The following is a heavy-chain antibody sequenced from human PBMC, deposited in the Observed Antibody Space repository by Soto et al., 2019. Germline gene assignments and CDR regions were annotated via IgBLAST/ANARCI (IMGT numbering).Heavy chain of an antibody. V-gene: IGHV4-39*01. CDR2: IYFSGTA. D-gene: IGHD3-16*01. J-gene: IGHJ4*02. CDR1: GASINNTSYY. CDR3: ARGAPGPIPNSYFDF. Sequence: LQLQESGPGLVKPSETLSLTCSVSGASINNTSYYWGWIRQSPGKGLEWLGNIYFSGTAYSTPSPRSRVTMSVDTSKNQCALQLNSMTAADTGVYYCARGAPGPIPNSYFDFWGQGTLVTVSS.